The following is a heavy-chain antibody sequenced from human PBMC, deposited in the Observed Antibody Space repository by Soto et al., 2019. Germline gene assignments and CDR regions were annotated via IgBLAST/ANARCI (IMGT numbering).Heavy chain of an antibody. CDR3: ARPWGYCDGGSCYGISDNWFDP. CDR2: IRNKPYGETT. J-gene: IGHJ5*02. V-gene: IGHV3-49*03. CDR1: GVTFGDYA. Sequence: PGGSLRLSCSTSGVTFGDYAMSWFRQAPGKGLEWVGFIRNKPYGETTQYAASVKGRFTISRDNSKSIAYLQMNSLKTEDTAVYYCARPWGYCDGGSCYGISDNWFDPWGQGTLVTVSS. D-gene: IGHD2-15*01.